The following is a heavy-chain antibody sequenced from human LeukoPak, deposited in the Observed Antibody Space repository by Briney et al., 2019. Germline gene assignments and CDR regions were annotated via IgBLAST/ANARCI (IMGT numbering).Heavy chain of an antibody. J-gene: IGHJ4*02. CDR2: IYYSGST. CDR3: ARARSTSCYFCFDY. CDR1: GGSVSSGSYY. V-gene: IGHV4-61*01. Sequence: SETLSLTCTVSGGSVSSGSYYWGWIRQPPGKGLEWIGYIYYSGSTNYNPSLKSRATISVDTSKHQFSLKLSSLTAADTAVYYCARARSTSCYFCFDYWGQGTLVTVSS. D-gene: IGHD2-2*01.